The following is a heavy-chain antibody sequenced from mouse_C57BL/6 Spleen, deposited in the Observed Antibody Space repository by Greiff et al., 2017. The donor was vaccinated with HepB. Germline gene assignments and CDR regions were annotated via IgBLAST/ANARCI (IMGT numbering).Heavy chain of an antibody. J-gene: IGHJ3*01. CDR1: GYTFTSYW. V-gene: IGHV1-50*01. CDR2: IDPSDSYT. Sequence: QVQLQQPGAELVKPGASVKLSCKASGYTFTSYWMQWVKQRPGQGLEWIGEIDPSDSYTNYNQKFKGKATLTVDTSSSTAYMQLSSLTSGDSAVYYCARTAYYSNSPFAYWGQGTLVTVSA. CDR3: ARTAYYSNSPFAY. D-gene: IGHD2-5*01.